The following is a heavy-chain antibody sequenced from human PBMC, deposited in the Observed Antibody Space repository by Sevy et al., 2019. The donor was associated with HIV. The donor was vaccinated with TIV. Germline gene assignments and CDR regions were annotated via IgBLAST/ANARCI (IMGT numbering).Heavy chain of an antibody. Sequence: GGSLRLSCTASGFTFGDYAMSWFRQAPGKGLEWVGFIRSKAYGGTTEYAASVKGRFTISRDDSKSIAYLQMNSLKTEDTAVYYCTREGYYYGSGSYFPFDDWGQGTLVTVSS. CDR2: IRSKAYGGTT. CDR3: TREGYYYGSGSYFPFDD. D-gene: IGHD3-10*01. V-gene: IGHV3-49*03. CDR1: GFTFGDYA. J-gene: IGHJ4*02.